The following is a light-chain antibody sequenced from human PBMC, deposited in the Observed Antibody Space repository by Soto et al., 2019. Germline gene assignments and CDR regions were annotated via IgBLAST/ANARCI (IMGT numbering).Light chain of an antibody. V-gene: IGKV3-15*01. CDR3: QQYHNWPQT. CDR1: HSVSSS. J-gene: IGKJ1*01. CDR2: GAS. Sequence: EIVMTQSPATLSVSPGERATLSCRASHSVSSSLAWYQQKPGQAPRLLIDGASSRATGIPARFSGSGSGTEFTLTISSLQSEDLAVYYCQQYHNWPQTFGQGTKLEFK.